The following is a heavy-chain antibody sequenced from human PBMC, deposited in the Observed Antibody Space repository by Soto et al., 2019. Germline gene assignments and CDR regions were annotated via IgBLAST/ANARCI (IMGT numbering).Heavy chain of an antibody. D-gene: IGHD3-22*01. CDR1: GGSFSGYY. J-gene: IGHJ4*02. V-gene: IGHV4-34*01. CDR2: INHSGST. CDR3: ARVWQVDDSSGYYSGEDY. Sequence: QVQLQQWGAGLLKPSETLSLTCAVYGGSFSGYYWSWIRQPPGKGLEWIGEINHSGSTNYNPSLKSRVTTSVDTSKNQFSLKLSSVTAADTAVYYCARVWQVDDSSGYYSGEDYWGQGTLVTVSS.